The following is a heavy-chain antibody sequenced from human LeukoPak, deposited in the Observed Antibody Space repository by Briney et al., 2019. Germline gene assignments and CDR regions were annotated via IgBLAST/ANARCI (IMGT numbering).Heavy chain of an antibody. V-gene: IGHV4-34*01. CDR2: INHSGST. D-gene: IGHD6-13*01. CDR1: GGPFSGYY. CDR3: ARNNSSVWYVYYYYYGMDV. J-gene: IGHJ6*02. Sequence: PSETLSLTCAVYGGPFSGYYWSWIRQPPGKGLEWIGEINHSGSTNYNPSPKSRVIISVDTSKNQFSLKLSSVTAADTAVYYCARNNSSVWYVYYYYYGMDVWGQGTTVTVSS.